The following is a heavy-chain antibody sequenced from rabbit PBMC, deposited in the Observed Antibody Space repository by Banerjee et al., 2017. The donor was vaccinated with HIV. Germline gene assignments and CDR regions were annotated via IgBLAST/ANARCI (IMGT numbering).Heavy chain of an antibody. CDR3: ARDTSSSFSSYGMDL. J-gene: IGHJ6*01. Sequence: QSLEESGGGLVKPGASLTLTCKASGLDFSGDSYDSYMCWVRQAPGKGLEWIACIDIGSSGFTYFAGWAKGRFTISKTSSTTVTLQMTSMTAADTATYFCARDTSSSFSSYGMDLWGPGTLVTVS. CDR2: IDIGSSGFT. D-gene: IGHD1-1*01. V-gene: IGHV1S40*01. CDR1: GLDFSGDSY.